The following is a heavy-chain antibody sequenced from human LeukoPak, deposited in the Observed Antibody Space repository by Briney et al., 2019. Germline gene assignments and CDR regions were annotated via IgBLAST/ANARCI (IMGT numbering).Heavy chain of an antibody. V-gene: IGHV4-61*08. CDR2: VYYSGNS. D-gene: IGHD3-16*02. CDR3: ARSQSQSGSYRYYFAY. Sequence: SETLSLTCSVSGVSVGSAGYYWTWIRQPPGKGLEWIGYVYYSGNSNYNPILESRVTMSLDPSNNQFSLKLSSVTAADTAVYYCARSQSQSGSYRYYFAYWGQGTLVAVSS. J-gene: IGHJ4*02. CDR1: GVSVGSAGYY.